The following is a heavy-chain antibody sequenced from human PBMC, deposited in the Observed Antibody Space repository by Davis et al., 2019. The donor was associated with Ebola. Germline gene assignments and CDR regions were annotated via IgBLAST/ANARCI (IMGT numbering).Heavy chain of an antibody. V-gene: IGHV5-51*01. CDR3: ATTYCGDECYSTGHLQD. D-gene: IGHD2-21*01. CDR1: GYSFTNYW. J-gene: IGHJ1*01. Sequence: GESLMISRKGPGYSFTNYWIGRVRQMPGRGLEWMGIVYAGDSETIYSPSFQGQVTISADKSISTAYLQWSSLKASDTAMYYCATTYCGDECYSTGHLQDWGQGTLVTVSS. CDR2: VYAGDSET.